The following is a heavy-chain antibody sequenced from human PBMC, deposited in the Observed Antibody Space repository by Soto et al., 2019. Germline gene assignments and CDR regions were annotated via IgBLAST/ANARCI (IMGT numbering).Heavy chain of an antibody. CDR2: IYWDDDN. Sequence: QITLKESGPTLVKVTQTLTLTCTFSGFSLSTSGVGVAWSRQPPGKALEWLALIYWDDDNRYSPSLKSRLTITKDTSKNQVVLTMTNMDPVDTATYYCAHTLIGRSTYYYGMDVWGQGTTVTVSS. J-gene: IGHJ6*02. V-gene: IGHV2-5*02. D-gene: IGHD3-16*01. CDR3: AHTLIGRSTYYYGMDV. CDR1: GFSLSTSGVG.